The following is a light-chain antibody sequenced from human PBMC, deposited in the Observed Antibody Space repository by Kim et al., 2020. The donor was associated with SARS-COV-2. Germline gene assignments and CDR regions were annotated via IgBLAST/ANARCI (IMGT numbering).Light chain of an antibody. V-gene: IGLV3-1*01. J-gene: IGLJ3*02. CDR2: QDN. Sequence: PRQTATITCSGDKLGERYACWYQQKPGQSPVLVIYQDNKRPSGIPERFSGSNSGSTATLTISGTQAMDEADYYCQAWDSSTGDWVFGGGTQLTVL. CDR3: QAWDSSTGDWV. CDR1: KLGERY.